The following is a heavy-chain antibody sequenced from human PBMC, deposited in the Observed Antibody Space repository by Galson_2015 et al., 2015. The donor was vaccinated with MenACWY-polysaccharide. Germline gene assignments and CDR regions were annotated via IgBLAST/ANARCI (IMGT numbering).Heavy chain of an antibody. CDR1: GGTFSSYA. D-gene: IGHD3-22*01. Sequence: SVKVSCKASGGTFSSYAISWVRQAPGQGLEWMGGIIPIFGTANYAQKFQGRVTITADESTSTAYMELSSLRSEDTAVYYYARPDYYDSSGLFDIWGQGTMVTVSS. J-gene: IGHJ3*02. CDR2: IIPIFGTA. V-gene: IGHV1-69*13. CDR3: ARPDYYDSSGLFDI.